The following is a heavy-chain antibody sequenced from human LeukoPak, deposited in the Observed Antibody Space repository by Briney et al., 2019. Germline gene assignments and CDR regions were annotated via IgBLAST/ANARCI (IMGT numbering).Heavy chain of an antibody. Sequence: SETLSLTCTVSGGSISSSSYYWGWIRQPPGKELEWIGCIYYSGSTYYNPSLKSPVTISVDTSKNQFSLKLSSVTAADTAVYYCARYSSSRRGWYFDYWGQGTLVTVSS. CDR3: ARYSSSRRGWYFDY. CDR2: IYYSGST. J-gene: IGHJ4*02. V-gene: IGHV4-39*01. D-gene: IGHD6-13*01. CDR1: GGSISSSSYY.